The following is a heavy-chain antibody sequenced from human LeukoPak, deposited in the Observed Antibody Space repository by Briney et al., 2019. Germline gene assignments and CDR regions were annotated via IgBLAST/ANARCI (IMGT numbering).Heavy chain of an antibody. CDR1: GFTFSSFS. J-gene: IGHJ4*02. V-gene: IGHV3-21*01. CDR3: ARWFDCSGGSCYVENN. Sequence: GGSLRLSCAASGFTFSSFSMNWVRQAPGKGLEWVSSISSFSSYIYYADSVKGRFTISRDNAKNSLYLRMNSLRAEDTAMYYCARWFDCSGGSCYVENNWGQGTLVTVSS. D-gene: IGHD2-15*01. CDR2: ISSFSSYI.